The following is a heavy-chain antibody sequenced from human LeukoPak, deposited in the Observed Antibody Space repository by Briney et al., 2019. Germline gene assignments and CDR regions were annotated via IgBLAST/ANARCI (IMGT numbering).Heavy chain of an antibody. CDR2: ISSDSYYI. CDR3: FCGSRFAYQFDY. V-gene: IGHV3-21*01. D-gene: IGHD2-2*01. J-gene: IGHJ4*02. Sequence: PGGSLRLSCAASEFTFSSYSMNWVRQAPGKGLEWVSSISSDSYYIYYTDSVRGRFTISRNNARESLYLQMNSLRAEDTAVYYCFCGSRFAYQFDYWGQGSLVTVSS. CDR1: EFTFSSYS.